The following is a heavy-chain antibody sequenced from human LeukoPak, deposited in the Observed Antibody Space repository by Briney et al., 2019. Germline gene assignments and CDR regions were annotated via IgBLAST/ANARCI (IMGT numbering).Heavy chain of an antibody. V-gene: IGHV4-34*01. Sequence: PSETLSLTCAVYGGSFSGYYWSWIRQPPGKGLEWIGEINHSGSTNYNPSLKSRVTISVDTSKNQFSLKLSSVTAADTAVYYCATEQRITIFGVVKDYWGQGTLVTVSS. J-gene: IGHJ4*02. CDR3: ATEQRITIFGVVKDY. CDR1: GGSFSGYY. D-gene: IGHD3-3*01. CDR2: INHSGST.